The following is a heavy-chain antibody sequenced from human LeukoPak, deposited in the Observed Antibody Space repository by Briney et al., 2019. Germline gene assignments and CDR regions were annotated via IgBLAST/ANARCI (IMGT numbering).Heavy chain of an antibody. Sequence: PSETLSLTCTVSGGSISSSSYYWGWIRQPPGKGLEWIGSIYYSGSTNYNPSLKSRVTMSVDTSKNQFSLKLSSVTAADTAVYYCARETFRVTYYYDSSGGRGTFDIWGQGTMVTVSS. V-gene: IGHV4-39*07. CDR3: ARETFRVTYYYDSSGGRGTFDI. CDR2: IYYSGST. CDR1: GGSISSSSYY. J-gene: IGHJ3*02. D-gene: IGHD3-22*01.